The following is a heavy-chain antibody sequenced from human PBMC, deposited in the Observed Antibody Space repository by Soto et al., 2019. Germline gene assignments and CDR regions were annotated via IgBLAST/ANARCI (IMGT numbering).Heavy chain of an antibody. CDR2: ILYSGST. D-gene: IGHD2-15*01. V-gene: IGHV4-39*01. J-gene: IGHJ4*02. CDR3: ARHLTYCSAGSCYSGRDY. CDR1: GGSISPSSYY. Sequence: SEKLSLTCTVSGGSISPSSYYLCWIRQPPGKGLEWIGSILYSGSTYYNPSLKSRVTISVDTSKNQFSLKLSSVTAADTAVYYCARHLTYCSAGSCYSGRDYWGQGTLVT.